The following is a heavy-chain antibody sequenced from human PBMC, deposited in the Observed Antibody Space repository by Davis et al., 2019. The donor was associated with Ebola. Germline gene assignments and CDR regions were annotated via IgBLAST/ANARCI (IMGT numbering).Heavy chain of an antibody. CDR3: AKEGVEMATILYYYYGMDV. J-gene: IGHJ6*02. V-gene: IGHV3-43*02. CDR2: ISGDGGST. Sequence: GGSLRLSCAASGFTFDDYAMHWVRHAPGKGLEWVSLISGDGGSTYYADSVKGRFTISRDNSKNSLYLQMNSLRTEDTALYYCAKEGVEMATILYYYYGMDVWGQGTTVTVSS. CDR1: GFTFDDYA. D-gene: IGHD5-24*01.